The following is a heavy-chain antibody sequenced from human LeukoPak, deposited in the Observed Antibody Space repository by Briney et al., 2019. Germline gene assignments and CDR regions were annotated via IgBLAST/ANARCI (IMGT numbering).Heavy chain of an antibody. CDR3: ARESRRRWLQFPYCYFDL. Sequence: PSETLSLTCAVYGGSFSGYYWSWISQPPGKGLEWIGEINHSGSTNYNPSLKSRVTISVDTSKTHFSLKLSSVTSADTAVYYCARESRRRWLQFPYCYFDLWGRGTLVTVSS. CDR2: INHSGST. D-gene: IGHD5-24*01. J-gene: IGHJ2*01. V-gene: IGHV4-34*01. CDR1: GGSFSGYY.